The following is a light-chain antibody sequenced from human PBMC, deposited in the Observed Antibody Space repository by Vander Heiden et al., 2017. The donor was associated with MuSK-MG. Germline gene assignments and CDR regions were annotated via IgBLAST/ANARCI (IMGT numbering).Light chain of an antibody. CDR3: QQSYSTPPFT. CDR2: AAS. V-gene: IGKV1-39*01. Sequence: DIQMTQSPSSLSASVGDRVTITCRASQSISSYLNWYQQKPGKAPKLLIYAASSLQSGVPSRFSGSGSGTDFTLTISSLQPEDFATYYCQQSYSTPPFTFGHGTKVDIK. J-gene: IGKJ3*01. CDR1: QSISSY.